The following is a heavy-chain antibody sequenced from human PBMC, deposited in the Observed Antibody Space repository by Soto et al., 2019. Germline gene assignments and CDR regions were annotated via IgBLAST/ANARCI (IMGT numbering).Heavy chain of an antibody. CDR1: GGSISSGAYY. V-gene: IGHV4-30-4*01. CDR3: ARDRPYGSGSYYNDY. J-gene: IGHJ4*02. CDR2: IYYSGST. Sequence: QVQLQESGPGLVKPSQTLSLTCTVSGGSISSGAYYWSWIRQPPGKGLEWIGYIYYSGSTYYNPSLKSRVTISVDTSKNQFSLKLSSVTAADTAVYYCARDRPYGSGSYYNDYWGQGTLVTVSS. D-gene: IGHD3-10*01.